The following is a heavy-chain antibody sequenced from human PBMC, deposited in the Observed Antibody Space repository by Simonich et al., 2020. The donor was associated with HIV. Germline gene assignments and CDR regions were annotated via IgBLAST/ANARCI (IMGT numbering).Heavy chain of an antibody. V-gene: IGHV3-20*04. D-gene: IGHD4-17*01. CDR3: ARAGQSQTVTMCFDY. Sequence: EVQLVESGGGLVQPGGSLRLSCAASGFTFDDYGMSWVRQAPGKGLGWVSNINWNGGSTGYADSVKGRFTISRDNAKNSLYLQMNSLRAEDTALYYCARAGQSQTVTMCFDYWGQGTLITVSS. CDR1: GFTFDDYG. J-gene: IGHJ4*02. CDR2: INWNGGST.